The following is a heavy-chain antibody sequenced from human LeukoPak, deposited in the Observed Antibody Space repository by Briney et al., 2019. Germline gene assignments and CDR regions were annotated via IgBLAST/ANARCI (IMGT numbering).Heavy chain of an antibody. CDR1: GFTFSTYW. CDR2: IKQDGSEK. Sequence: PGGSLTLSCAASGFTFSTYWMSWIRQAPGRGLEWVANIKQDGSEKYYVDSVKGRFTISRDNAKNSLYLQMNSLRAEDTAVYYCARGGNSSSAWFDPWGQGTLVTVSS. CDR3: ARGGNSSSAWFDP. V-gene: IGHV3-7*01. J-gene: IGHJ5*02. D-gene: IGHD6-6*01.